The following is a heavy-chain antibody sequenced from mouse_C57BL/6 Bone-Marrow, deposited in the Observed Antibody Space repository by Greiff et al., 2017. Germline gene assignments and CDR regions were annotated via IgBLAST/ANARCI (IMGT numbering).Heavy chain of an antibody. J-gene: IGHJ4*01. D-gene: IGHD1-1*01. Sequence: EVQLVESGGDLVKPGGSLKLSCAASGFTFSSYGMSWVRQTPDKRLEWVATISSGGSYTYYPDSVKGRCTISRDNAKNTLYLQMSSRKSEDTAMYYCARPTVYYAMDYWGQGTSVTVSS. CDR1: GFTFSSYG. V-gene: IGHV5-6*01. CDR2: ISSGGSYT. CDR3: ARPTVYYAMDY.